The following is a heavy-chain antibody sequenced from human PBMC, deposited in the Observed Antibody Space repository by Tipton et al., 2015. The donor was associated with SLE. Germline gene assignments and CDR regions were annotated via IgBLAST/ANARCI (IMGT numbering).Heavy chain of an antibody. CDR1: GGSISIHY. Sequence: TLSLTCTVSGGSISIHYWSWIRQPPGKGLEWIGYIYDSGGTKYNPSLKSRVTISLDMSENQFSLKLSSVTAADTAIYYCASSGSGWYLDYWGQGTLVTVSS. V-gene: IGHV4-59*11. CDR2: IYDSGGT. CDR3: ASSGSGWYLDY. J-gene: IGHJ4*02. D-gene: IGHD6-19*01.